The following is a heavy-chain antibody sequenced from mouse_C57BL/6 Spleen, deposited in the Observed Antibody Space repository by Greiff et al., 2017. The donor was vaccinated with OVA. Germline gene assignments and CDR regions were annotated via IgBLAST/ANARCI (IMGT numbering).Heavy chain of an antibody. CDR3: ARSTMVTTDWYFDV. V-gene: IGHV5-6*01. Sequence: EVQLVESGGDLVKPGGSLKLSCAASGFTFSSYGMSWVRQTPDKRLEWVATISSGGSYTYYPDSVKGRFTISRDNAKNTLYLQMSSLKSEDTAMYYCARSTMVTTDWYFDVWGTGTTVTVSS. CDR2: ISSGGSYT. D-gene: IGHD2-2*01. CDR1: GFTFSSYG. J-gene: IGHJ1*03.